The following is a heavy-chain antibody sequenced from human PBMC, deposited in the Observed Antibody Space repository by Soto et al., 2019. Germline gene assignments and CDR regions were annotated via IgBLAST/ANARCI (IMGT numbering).Heavy chain of an antibody. CDR1: GYTFTSYG. D-gene: IGHD3-22*01. CDR2: ISAYNGNT. V-gene: IGHV1-18*01. Sequence: QVQLVQSGAEVKKPGASVKVSCKASGYTFTSYGISWVRQAPGQGLEWMGWISAYNGNTNYAQKLQGRVTMTTDTSTSTASMELRSLRSDATAVYYCARHYDSSGLRGKYGMDVWGQGTTVTVSS. CDR3: ARHYDSSGLRGKYGMDV. J-gene: IGHJ6*02.